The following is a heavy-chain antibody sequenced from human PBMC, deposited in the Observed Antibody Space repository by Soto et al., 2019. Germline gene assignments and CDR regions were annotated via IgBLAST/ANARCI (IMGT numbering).Heavy chain of an antibody. J-gene: IGHJ5*02. CDR3: AGGPDYGDYDA. V-gene: IGHV4-34*01. CDR2: IRHNGDT. Sequence: SESLSLTCVVSGGSFSDYKWTWIRQSPEKGLEWIGEIRHNGDTNSKPSLRSRLTMSLDTSKNQFSLHLSSVTSADTAVYFCAGGPDYGDYDAWGQGTLVTVSS. D-gene: IGHD4-17*01. CDR1: GGSFSDYK.